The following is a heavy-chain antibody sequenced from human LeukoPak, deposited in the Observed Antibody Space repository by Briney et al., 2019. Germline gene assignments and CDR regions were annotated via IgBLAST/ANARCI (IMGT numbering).Heavy chain of an antibody. Sequence: PSETLSLTCAVSGGSISSDGYSWSWIRQPPGKGLEWIGYIYHSGSTYYNPSLKSRVTISVDRSKKQFSLKLSSVTAADTAVYYCARDPGSPRGYFDLWGRGTLVTVSS. D-gene: IGHD2-15*01. CDR1: GGSISSDGYS. CDR3: ARDPGSPRGYFDL. J-gene: IGHJ2*01. CDR2: IYHSGST. V-gene: IGHV4-30-2*01.